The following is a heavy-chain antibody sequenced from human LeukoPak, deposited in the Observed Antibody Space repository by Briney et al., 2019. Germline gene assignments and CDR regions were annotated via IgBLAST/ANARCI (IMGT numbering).Heavy chain of an antibody. CDR3: AGMVRGVMYY. CDR2: ISSSSSYI. J-gene: IGHJ4*02. Sequence: GGSLRLSCAASGFTFSGYSMNWVRQAPGKGLEWVSSISSSSSYIYYADSVKGRFTISRDNAKNSLYLQMNNLRAEDTAVYYCAGMVRGVMYYWGQGTLVTVSS. CDR1: GFTFSGYS. V-gene: IGHV3-21*04. D-gene: IGHD3-10*01.